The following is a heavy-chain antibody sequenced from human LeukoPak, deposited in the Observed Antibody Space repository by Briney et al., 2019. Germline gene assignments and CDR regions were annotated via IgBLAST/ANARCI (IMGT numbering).Heavy chain of an antibody. CDR3: ASSMVRGVIAY. V-gene: IGHV1-2*06. D-gene: IGHD3-10*01. J-gene: IGHJ4*02. Sequence: ASVKVSCKASGYTFTGYYMHWVRQAPGQGLEWMGRINPNGGGTNYAQKFQGRVTMTRDTSISTAYMELSRLRSDDTAVYYCASSMVRGVIAYWGQGTLVTVSS. CDR1: GYTFTGYY. CDR2: INPNGGGT.